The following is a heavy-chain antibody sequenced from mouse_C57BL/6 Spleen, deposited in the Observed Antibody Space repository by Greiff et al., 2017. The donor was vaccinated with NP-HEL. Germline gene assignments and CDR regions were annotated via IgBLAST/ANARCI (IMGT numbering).Heavy chain of an antibody. CDR2: IYPGGGYT. V-gene: IGHV1-63*01. D-gene: IGHD1-1*01. CDR3: ARGYYGSSLYWYFDV. CDR1: GYTFTNYW. J-gene: IGHJ1*03. Sequence: VQLQQSGAELVRPGTSVKMSCKASGYTFTNYWIGWAKQRPGHGLEWIGDIYPGGGYTNYNEKFKGKATLTADKSSSTAYMQFSSLTSEDSAIYYCARGYYGSSLYWYFDVWGTGTTVTVSS.